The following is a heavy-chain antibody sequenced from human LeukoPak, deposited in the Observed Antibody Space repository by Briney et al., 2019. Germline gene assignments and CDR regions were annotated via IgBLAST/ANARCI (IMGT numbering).Heavy chain of an antibody. D-gene: IGHD7-27*01. CDR1: GFTFSSYA. CDR3: VRRSPLGGFLDS. CDR2: IYTDETTT. Sequence: GRSLRLSCAASGFTFSSYAMHWVRQAPGKGLLWVSRIYTDETTTAYTDSVKGRFTISRDNAENTLYLQMNSLRAEDTAVYYCVRRSPLGGFLDSWGQGTLVTVSS. J-gene: IGHJ4*02. V-gene: IGHV3-74*01.